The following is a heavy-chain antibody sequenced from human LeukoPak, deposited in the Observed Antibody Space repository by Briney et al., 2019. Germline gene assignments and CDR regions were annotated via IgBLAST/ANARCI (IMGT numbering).Heavy chain of an antibody. Sequence: KPSQTLSLTCAISGDSVSSNSGAWNWIRQSPSRGLEWLGRIYYRSKWKKDYAVSVGSRITTNPDTSKNQFSLQLSSVTPEDTAVYYCARDWPGNLAIDYWGQGTLVTVSS. J-gene: IGHJ4*02. D-gene: IGHD3-10*01. CDR1: GDSVSSNSGA. CDR2: IYYRSKWKK. CDR3: ARDWPGNLAIDY. V-gene: IGHV6-1*01.